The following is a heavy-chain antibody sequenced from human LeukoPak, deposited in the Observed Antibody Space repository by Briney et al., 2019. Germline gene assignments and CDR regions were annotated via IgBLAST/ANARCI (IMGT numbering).Heavy chain of an antibody. CDR1: GGSFSGYY. D-gene: IGHD3-10*01. CDR3: ARGLPAYGSGSYFYYFDY. V-gene: IGHV4-34*01. CDR2: INHSGST. J-gene: IGHJ4*02. Sequence: PSETLSLTCAVYGGSFSGYYWSWIRQPPGKGLEWIGEINHSGSTNYNPSLKSRVTLSVDTSKNQFSLKLSSVTAADTAVYYCARGLPAYGSGSYFYYFDYWGQGTLVTVSS.